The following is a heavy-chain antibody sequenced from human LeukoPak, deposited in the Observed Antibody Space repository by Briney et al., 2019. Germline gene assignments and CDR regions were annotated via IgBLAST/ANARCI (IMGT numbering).Heavy chain of an antibody. CDR2: INPNSGGT. Sequence: ASVKVSCKASGYTFTGYYMHWVRQAPGQGLEWMGWINPNSGGTNYAQKFQGRVTMTRDTSISTAYMELGRLRSDDTAVYYCARDSSCTNGVCYTGLMDVWGQGTTVTVSS. V-gene: IGHV1-2*02. D-gene: IGHD2-8*01. CDR3: ARDSSCTNGVCYTGLMDV. J-gene: IGHJ6*02. CDR1: GYTFTGYY.